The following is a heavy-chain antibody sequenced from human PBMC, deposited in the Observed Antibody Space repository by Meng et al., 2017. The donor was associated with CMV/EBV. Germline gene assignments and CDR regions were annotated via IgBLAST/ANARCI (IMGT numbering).Heavy chain of an antibody. CDR1: GFTFSTYW. V-gene: IGHV3-7*03. D-gene: IGHD2-8*01. CDR2: INRDGSDK. J-gene: IGHJ4*02. CDR3: ARDTGPNTFDY. Sequence: GEPLKISCAASGFTFSTYWMAWVRQAPGKGLEWVANINRDGSDKYYVDSVKGRFTMSRDNAKNLLYLQMNSLRAEDTAVYYCARDTGPNTFDYWGQGTLVTVSS.